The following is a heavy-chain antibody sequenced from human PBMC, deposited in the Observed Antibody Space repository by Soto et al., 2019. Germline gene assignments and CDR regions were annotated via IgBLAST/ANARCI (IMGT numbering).Heavy chain of an antibody. V-gene: IGHV4-31*03. D-gene: IGHD3-10*01. CDR3: ARVLRSYYGSGSHPDY. CDR1: GGSISSGGYY. J-gene: IGHJ4*02. Sequence: QVQLQESGPGLVKPSQTLSLTCTVSGGSISSGGYYWSWIRQHPGKGLEWIGYIYYSGSTYYNPSLXGXVXIXIDTPKTQFSLKLISVTAADTAVYYCARVLRSYYGSGSHPDYWGQGTLVTVSS. CDR2: IYYSGST.